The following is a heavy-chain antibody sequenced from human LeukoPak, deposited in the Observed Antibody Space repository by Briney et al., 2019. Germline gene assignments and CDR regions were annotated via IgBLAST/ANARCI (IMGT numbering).Heavy chain of an antibody. J-gene: IGHJ5*02. CDR2: IYYSGRT. CDR1: GGSISSTSYY. V-gene: IGHV4-39*07. Sequence: PSETLSLTCTVSGGSISSTSYYWGWIRQPPGKGLEWIGSIYYSGRTYYNPSLKSRVTISVDTSKNQFSLNLSSVTAADTAVYFCARDLSIAARPLTWFDPWGQGTLVTVSS. CDR3: ARDLSIAARPLTWFDP. D-gene: IGHD6-6*01.